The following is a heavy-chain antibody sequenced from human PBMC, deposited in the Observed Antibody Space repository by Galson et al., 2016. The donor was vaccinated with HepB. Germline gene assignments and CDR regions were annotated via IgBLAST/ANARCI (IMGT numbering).Heavy chain of an antibody. CDR1: GFTFTNYV. CDR3: AKLMGDWGDRSTGFVDY. CDR2: ISGSGSDT. V-gene: IGHV3-23*01. D-gene: IGHD2-21*01. Sequence: SLRLSCAASGFTFTNYVMSWVCQAPGKGLEWVSAISGSGSDTYYLDFAKGRFTISKDNSKNTVYLQMNNLRAEDTAIYYCAKLMGDWGDRSTGFVDYWGQGTLVTVSS. J-gene: IGHJ4*02.